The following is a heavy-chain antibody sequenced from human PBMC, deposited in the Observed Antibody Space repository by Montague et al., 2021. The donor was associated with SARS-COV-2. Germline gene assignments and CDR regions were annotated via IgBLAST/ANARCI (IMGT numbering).Heavy chain of an antibody. J-gene: IGHJ4*02. CDR2: ICDSGST. Sequence: SETLSLTCTVSGGSISSSSYYWGWLRQPPGKGLEWIGSICDSGSTYYNPSLKSRVTISVDTYKNQFSLKLSAVTAAATAVYSCARDLNEYSSSGGFDYWGQGTLVTVSS. CDR3: ARDLNEYSSSGGFDY. CDR1: GGSISSSSYY. D-gene: IGHD6-6*01. V-gene: IGHV4-39*07.